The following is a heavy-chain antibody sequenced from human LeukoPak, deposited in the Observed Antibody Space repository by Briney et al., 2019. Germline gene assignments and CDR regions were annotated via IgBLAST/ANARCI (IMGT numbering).Heavy chain of an antibody. V-gene: IGHV3-74*01. CDR1: GFTFSGYW. J-gene: IGHJ4*02. D-gene: IGHD6-13*01. CDR3: ERERQQPVDY. CDR2: ISSDGSST. Sequence: QPGGSLRLSCAASGFTFSGYWMHWVRQAPGKGLVWVSRISSDGSSTSYADSVKGRFTISRDNAKNTLYLQMNSLRAEDTAVYYCERERQQPVDYWGQGTRVTVSS.